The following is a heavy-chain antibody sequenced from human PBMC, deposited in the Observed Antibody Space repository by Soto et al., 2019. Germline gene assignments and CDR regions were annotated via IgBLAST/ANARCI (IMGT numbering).Heavy chain of an antibody. CDR2: ISYDGSNK. CDR3: AKDTNEERGWLRMLTDY. Sequence: GGSLRLSCAASGFTFSSYGMHWVRQAPGKGLEWVAVISYDGSNKYYADSVKGRFTISRDNSKNTLYLQMNSLRAEDTAVYYCAKDTNEERGWLRMLTDYWGQGTLVTVSS. D-gene: IGHD5-12*01. J-gene: IGHJ4*02. V-gene: IGHV3-30*18. CDR1: GFTFSSYG.